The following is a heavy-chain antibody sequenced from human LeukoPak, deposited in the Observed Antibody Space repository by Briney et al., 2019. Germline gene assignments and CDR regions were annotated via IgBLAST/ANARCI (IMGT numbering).Heavy chain of an antibody. J-gene: IGHJ4*02. V-gene: IGHV3-23*01. CDR1: GFTFSSYA. CDR3: AKGYYSGSGRYYFDF. CDR2: IGGSGSST. Sequence: PGGSLRLSCAAAGFTFSSYAMNWIRQAPGKGLEWVSVIGGSGSSTNYADPVKGRFTISRDTSKNTLYLQMSSLRVEDTAVYYCAKGYYSGSGRYYFDFWGQGTLVTVSS. D-gene: IGHD3-10*01.